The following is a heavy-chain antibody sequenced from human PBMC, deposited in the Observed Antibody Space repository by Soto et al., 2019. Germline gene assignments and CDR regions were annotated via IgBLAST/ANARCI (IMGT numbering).Heavy chain of an antibody. V-gene: IGHV4-39*01. D-gene: IGHD3-10*01. CDR2: IYYSGST. J-gene: IGHJ6*02. CDR3: AATMVRGIMRRYSRGMHV. Sequence: PSETLSLSCTVSGGSISSSSYYWGWIRQPPGKGLEWIGSIYYSGSTYYNPSLKSRVTISVDTSKNQFSLKLSSVTAADTAVYYCAATMVRGIMRRYSRGMHVPGQAT. CDR1: GGSISSSSYY.